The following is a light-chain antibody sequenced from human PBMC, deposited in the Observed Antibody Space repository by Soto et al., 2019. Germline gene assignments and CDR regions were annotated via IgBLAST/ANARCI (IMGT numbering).Light chain of an antibody. CDR2: DAS. CDR3: QQYDNPST. CDR1: QDISNY. Sequence: DIQMTQSPSSLSASVGDRVTITCQASQDISNYLNWYQQKPGKAPKLLIYDASNLETGVPSRFSGSGSGTEFTFTISSLQPEDIATYYCQQYDNPSTFGQGTRLEIK. J-gene: IGKJ5*01. V-gene: IGKV1-33*01.